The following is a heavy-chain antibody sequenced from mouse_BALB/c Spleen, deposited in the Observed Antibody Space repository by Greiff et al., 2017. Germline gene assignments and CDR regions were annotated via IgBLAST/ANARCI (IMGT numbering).Heavy chain of an antibody. CDR3: AGSEKSKDIDV. V-gene: IGHV5-17*02. CDR1: GFTFSSFG. CDR2: ISSGSSTI. D-gene: IGHD1-3*01. Sequence: EVKLMESGGGLVQPGGSRKLSCAASGFTFSSFGMHWVRQAPEKGLEWVAYISSGSSTIYYADTVKGRFTISRDNPKNTLFLQMTSLRSEDTAMYYCAGSEKSKDIDVWGEGTTVTVSS. J-gene: IGHJ1*01.